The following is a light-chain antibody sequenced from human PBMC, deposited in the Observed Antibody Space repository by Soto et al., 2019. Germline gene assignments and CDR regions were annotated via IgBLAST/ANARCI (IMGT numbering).Light chain of an antibody. CDR1: ISNIGGNS. CDR2: DDN. V-gene: IGLV1-51*01. Sequence: HCLLTQPASVSAAPGQKVTISCSGSISNIGGNSVSWYQQLPGTAPKLLIYDDNKRPSGIPYRFSGSKSGTSATLGITGFQTGDEADYYCGSWDSSLSAYVFGTGTKVNV. CDR3: GSWDSSLSAYV. J-gene: IGLJ1*01.